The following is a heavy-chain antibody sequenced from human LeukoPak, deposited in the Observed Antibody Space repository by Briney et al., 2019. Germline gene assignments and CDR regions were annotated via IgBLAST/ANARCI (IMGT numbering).Heavy chain of an antibody. Sequence: GGSLRLSCAASGFTFSVYWMSWVRQAPGKGLEWVANIKEDGSEKYYVDSVKGRFTISRDNAKNSLYLQMNSLRVEDAAVYYCARAPVTSCRGAYCYPFDYWGQGTLVTVSS. CDR2: IKEDGSEK. D-gene: IGHD2-21*01. V-gene: IGHV3-7*03. CDR3: ARAPVTSCRGAYCYPFDY. CDR1: GFTFSVYW. J-gene: IGHJ4*02.